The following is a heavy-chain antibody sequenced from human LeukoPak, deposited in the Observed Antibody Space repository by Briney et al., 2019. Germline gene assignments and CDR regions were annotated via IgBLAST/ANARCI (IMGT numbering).Heavy chain of an antibody. CDR1: GGSISSYS. CDR2: IYHSGST. J-gene: IGHJ5*02. D-gene: IGHD6-13*01. V-gene: IGHV4-30-2*01. CDR3: ARHSSSWYGQGWFDP. Sequence: SETLSLTCTVSGGSISSYSWSWIRQPPGKGLEWIGYIYHSGSTYYNPSLKSRFTISVDRSKNQFSLKLSSVTAADTAVYYCARHSSSWYGQGWFDPWGQGTLVTVSS.